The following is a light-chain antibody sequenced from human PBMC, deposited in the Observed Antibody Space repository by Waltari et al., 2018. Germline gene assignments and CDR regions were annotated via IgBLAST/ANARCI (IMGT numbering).Light chain of an antibody. CDR3: AAWDDSLSSLV. V-gene: IGLV1-47*01. Sequence: QSVLTQPPSASGTPGQRVTLSCSGSRSNIRNKYVYCYQHLPGAAPKLLIFKNNQRPAGVPDRFSDSKSGTSASLAISGLRSEDEADYYCAAWDDSLSSLVFGGGTKLSVL. CDR1: RSNIRNKY. CDR2: KNN. J-gene: IGLJ3*02.